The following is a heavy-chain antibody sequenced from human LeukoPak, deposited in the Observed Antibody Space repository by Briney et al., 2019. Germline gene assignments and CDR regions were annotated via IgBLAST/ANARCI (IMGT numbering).Heavy chain of an antibody. D-gene: IGHD6-19*01. CDR2: MNPNSGNT. CDR3: ARGLAGDHDAFNV. CDR1: GYTFTSYD. V-gene: IGHV1-8*01. J-gene: IGHJ3*01. Sequence: ASVKVSCKASGYTFTSYDINWVRQATGQGLEWMGWMNPNSGNTGYAQKFQGRVTITANESTSTAYMELSSLRSEDTAVYYCARGLAGDHDAFNVWGQGTLVTVSS.